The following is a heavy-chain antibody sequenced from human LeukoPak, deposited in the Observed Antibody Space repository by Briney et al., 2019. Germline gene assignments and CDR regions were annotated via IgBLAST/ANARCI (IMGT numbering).Heavy chain of an antibody. J-gene: IGHJ4*02. CDR2: IIPIFGTA. CDR3: ARDLEYDSDEFYEKPGDY. D-gene: IGHD3-22*01. V-gene: IGHV1-69*13. CDR1: GGTFSSYA. Sequence: SVKVSCKASGGTFSSYAISWVRQAPGQGLEWMGGIIPIFGTANYAQKFQGRVTITADESTSTAYMELSSLRSEDTAVYYCARDLEYDSDEFYEKPGDYWGQGTLVTVSS.